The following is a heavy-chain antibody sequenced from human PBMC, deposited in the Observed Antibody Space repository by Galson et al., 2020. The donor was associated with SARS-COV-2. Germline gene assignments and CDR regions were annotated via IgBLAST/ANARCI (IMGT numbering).Heavy chain of an antibody. D-gene: IGHD2-8*01. CDR1: GGSISSSSYY. CDR2: IYYSGST. V-gene: IGHV4-39*07. Sequence: SETLSLTCTVSGGSISSSSYYWGWIRQPPGKGLEWIGSIYYSGSTYYNPSLKSRVTISVDTSKNQFSLKLSFVTAADTAVYYCARARQLGYGTNGVCYTHSIYFDYWGQGTLVTVSS. CDR3: ARARQLGYGTNGVCYTHSIYFDY. J-gene: IGHJ4*02.